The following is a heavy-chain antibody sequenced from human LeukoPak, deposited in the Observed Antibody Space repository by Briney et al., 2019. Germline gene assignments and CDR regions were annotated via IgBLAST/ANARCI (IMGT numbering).Heavy chain of an antibody. CDR2: IIPILGSA. J-gene: IGHJ4*02. Sequence: SVEVSCKASGGSFSNYAISWVRQAPGQGLEWMRGIIPILGSATYAQHFQGRVTITMDESTTTAYMELSSLRPGDTAVFYCARGERAIPIYYWGQGTLVTVSS. CDR1: GGSFSNYA. V-gene: IGHV1-69*05. D-gene: IGHD3-10*01. CDR3: ARGERAIPIYY.